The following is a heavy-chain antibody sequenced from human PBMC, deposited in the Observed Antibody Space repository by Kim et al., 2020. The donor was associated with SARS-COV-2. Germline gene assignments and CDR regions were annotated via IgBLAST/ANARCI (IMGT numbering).Heavy chain of an antibody. J-gene: IGHJ5*02. D-gene: IGHD5-12*01. V-gene: IGHV1-24*01. CDR3: ATSSPRGYPSWFDP. Sequence: AQKCQGRVTMTEDTSTDAAYMELSSLRSEDTAVYYCATSSPRGYPSWFDPWGQGTLVTVSS.